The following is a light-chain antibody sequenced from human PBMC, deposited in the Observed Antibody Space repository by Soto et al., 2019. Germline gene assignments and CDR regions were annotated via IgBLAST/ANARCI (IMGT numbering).Light chain of an antibody. CDR1: QDISNY. V-gene: IGKV1-33*01. CDR2: GAS. J-gene: IGKJ5*01. Sequence: DIPMTQSPSSLSASVGDRVTITCQASQDISNYLNWYQQKPGKAPKLLIYGASNLESGVPSRFSGSGSGTYFTFTISSLQPEDIAAYYCQQFDNFPRAITFGQGTRLELK. CDR3: QQFDNFPRAIT.